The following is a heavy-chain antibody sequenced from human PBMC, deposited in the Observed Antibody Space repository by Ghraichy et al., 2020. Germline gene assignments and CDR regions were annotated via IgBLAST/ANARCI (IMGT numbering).Heavy chain of an antibody. V-gene: IGHV4-61*01. D-gene: IGHD5-18*01. Sequence: ESLNISCTVSGGSVSSGSYYWSWIRQPPGKGLEWIGYIYYSGSTNYNPSLKSRVTISVDTSKNQFSLKLSSVTAADTAVYYCARDERGYSYGYYYYYGMDVWGQGTTVTVSS. CDR2: IYYSGST. CDR1: GGSVSSGSYY. CDR3: ARDERGYSYGYYYYYGMDV. J-gene: IGHJ6*02.